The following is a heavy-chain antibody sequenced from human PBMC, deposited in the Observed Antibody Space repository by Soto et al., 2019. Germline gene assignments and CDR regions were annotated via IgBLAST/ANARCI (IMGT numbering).Heavy chain of an antibody. J-gene: IGHJ3*02. D-gene: IGHD3-9*01. V-gene: IGHV3-23*01. CDR2: LVGSIGDR. CDR3: AMDLIALNAIWEPFEM. Sequence: EVQLLESGGGLVQPGGSLRLACAASSFNFPADAMNWVRQAPGKGLQWVAGLVGSIGDRNYADSGRGRFTVSRDNSINTLFLQMNGLRDDDTAVYYYAMDLIALNAIWEPFEMWGRGTQVTVFS. CDR1: SFNFPADA.